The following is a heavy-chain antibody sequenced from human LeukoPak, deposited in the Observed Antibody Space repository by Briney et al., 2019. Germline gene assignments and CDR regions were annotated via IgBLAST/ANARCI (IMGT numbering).Heavy chain of an antibody. Sequence: GGSLRPSCATSGLTFRTTWMHWVRQAPGKGLMWVSRMNGEGTTIDYADSVKGRFTVSRDYAKNTLFLQMNNLRTEDTALYFCATARNFRFEYWGQGSLVIVSA. D-gene: IGHD1-7*01. CDR3: ATARNFRFEY. CDR1: GLTFRTTW. V-gene: IGHV3-74*01. CDR2: MNGEGTTI. J-gene: IGHJ4*02.